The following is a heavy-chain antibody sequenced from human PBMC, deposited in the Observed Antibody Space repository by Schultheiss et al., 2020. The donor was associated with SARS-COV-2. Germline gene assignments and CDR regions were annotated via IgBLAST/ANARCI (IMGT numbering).Heavy chain of an antibody. V-gene: IGHV3-53*01. D-gene: IGHD3-22*01. CDR1: GFTVSSNY. J-gene: IGHJ3*02. CDR3: AKDLGKNYYDTFGAFDI. CDR2: IYSGGST. Sequence: GESLKISCAASGFTVSSNYMSWVRQAPGKGLEWVSVIYSGGSTYYADSVKGRFTISRDNSKNTLYLQMNSLRAEDTAVYYCAKDLGKNYYDTFGAFDIWGQGTMVTVSS.